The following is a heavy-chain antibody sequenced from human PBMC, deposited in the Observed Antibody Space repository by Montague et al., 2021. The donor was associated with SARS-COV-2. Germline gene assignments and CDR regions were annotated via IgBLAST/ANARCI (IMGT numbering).Heavy chain of an antibody. J-gene: IGHJ6*02. CDR1: GYTFTHYE. D-gene: IGHD2-2*01. CDR3: ARVREYCSSASCYDFYYGMDV. Sequence: SLRLSCAASGYTFTHYEMNWIRQAPGKGLEWVSYISSSGSIIYYADSVKGRFTISRDVAKNSLYLQMSSLRAEDTAVYYCARVREYCSSASCYDFYYGMDVWGPGTTVTVSS. CDR2: ISSSGSII. V-gene: IGHV3-48*03.